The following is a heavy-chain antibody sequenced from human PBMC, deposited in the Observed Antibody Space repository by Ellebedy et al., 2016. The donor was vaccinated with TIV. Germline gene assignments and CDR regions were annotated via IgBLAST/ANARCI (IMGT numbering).Heavy chain of an antibody. CDR2: INPSAITT. Sequence: AASVKVSCKASGYTFTSYFLHWVRQAPGQGLEWMGLINPSAITTTYAQKFQGRVTMTTDTSTTTVYMELSSLRSADTAVYFCARGRGTRRAFDIWGQGTMVTVSS. CDR3: ARGRGTRRAFDI. D-gene: IGHD1-7*01. CDR1: GYTFTSYF. V-gene: IGHV1-46*01. J-gene: IGHJ3*02.